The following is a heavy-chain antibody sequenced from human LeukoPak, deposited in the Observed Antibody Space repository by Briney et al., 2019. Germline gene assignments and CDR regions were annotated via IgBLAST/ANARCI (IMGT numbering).Heavy chain of an antibody. CDR1: GFTVSSNY. J-gene: IGHJ3*02. Sequence: GGSLRLSCAASGFTVSSNYRSWVRQAPGKGLEWVSDIYSGGSTYYADSVKGRFTISRDNSKNTLYLQMNSLRAEDTAVYYCASLGAYYYDSSGYSDAFDIWGQGTMVTVSS. V-gene: IGHV3-53*01. CDR2: IYSGGST. D-gene: IGHD3-22*01. CDR3: ASLGAYYYDSSGYSDAFDI.